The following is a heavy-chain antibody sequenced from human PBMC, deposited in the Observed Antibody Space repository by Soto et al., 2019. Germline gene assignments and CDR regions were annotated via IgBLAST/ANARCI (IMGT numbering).Heavy chain of an antibody. Sequence: QVQLQESGPGLVKPSQTLSLTCTVSGGSISSGGYYWSWMRQHPGKGLEWIGYIYYSGSTYYNPSLKSRGTISVDTSKNQFSLKLSSVTAADTAVYYCARTSYDSSGTAADPWGQGTLVTVSS. CDR1: GGSISSGGYY. CDR3: ARTSYDSSGTAADP. J-gene: IGHJ5*02. D-gene: IGHD3-22*01. CDR2: IYYSGST. V-gene: IGHV4-31*03.